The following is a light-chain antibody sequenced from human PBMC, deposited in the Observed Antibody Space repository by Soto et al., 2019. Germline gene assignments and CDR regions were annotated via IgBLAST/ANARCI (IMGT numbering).Light chain of an antibody. CDR1: QSVSRS. Sequence: EIVMTQSLATLSVSPGERVTLSCRASQSVSRSLAWYQQKPGQAPRLLIYGASTRATGIPARFSGSGSGTEFTLTISSLQSEDFAVYYCQQYNNWPPFTFGPGTKVDIK. CDR2: GAS. J-gene: IGKJ3*01. V-gene: IGKV3-15*01. CDR3: QQYNNWPPFT.